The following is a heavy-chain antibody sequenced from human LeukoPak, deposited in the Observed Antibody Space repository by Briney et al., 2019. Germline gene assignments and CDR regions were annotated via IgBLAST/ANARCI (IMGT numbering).Heavy chain of an antibody. CDR1: GFTFSDYY. D-gene: IGHD1-26*01. Sequence: NPGGSLRLSCAASGFTFSDYYMSWIRQAPGKGLEWVSYISSSGSTIYYADSVKGRFTISRDNAKNSLYLQMNSLRAEDTAVYYCARVRMEQGAHYFDYWGQGTLVTVSS. CDR3: ARVRMEQGAHYFDY. V-gene: IGHV3-11*01. J-gene: IGHJ4*02. CDR2: ISSSGSTI.